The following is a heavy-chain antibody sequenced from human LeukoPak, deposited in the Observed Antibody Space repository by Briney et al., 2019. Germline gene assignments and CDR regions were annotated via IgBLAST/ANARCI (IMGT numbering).Heavy chain of an antibody. CDR3: AREHCSGGSCFQDY. J-gene: IGHJ4*02. D-gene: IGHD2-15*01. CDR2: IIPIFGTA. Sequence: SVKVSCKASGGTFSSYAISWVRQAPGQGLEWMGGIIPIFGTANYAQKFQGRVTITADESTSTAYMELSSLRSEDTAVYYCAREHCSGGSCFQDYWGQGTLVTVSS. CDR1: GGTFSSYA. V-gene: IGHV1-69*13.